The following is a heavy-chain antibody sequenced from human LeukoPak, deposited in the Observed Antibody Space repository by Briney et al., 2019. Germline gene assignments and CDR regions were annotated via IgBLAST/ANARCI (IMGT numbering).Heavy chain of an antibody. Sequence: SETLSLTCTVAGGSISSYYWRWIRQPPGKGREWIGYIYYSGSTNYNPSLKSRVTISVDTSKNQFSPKLSSVTAADTAVYYCARHYQDVWGYFDYWGQGTLVTVSS. D-gene: IGHD3-16*01. CDR2: IYYSGST. CDR3: ARHYQDVWGYFDY. CDR1: GGSISSYY. V-gene: IGHV4-59*08. J-gene: IGHJ4*02.